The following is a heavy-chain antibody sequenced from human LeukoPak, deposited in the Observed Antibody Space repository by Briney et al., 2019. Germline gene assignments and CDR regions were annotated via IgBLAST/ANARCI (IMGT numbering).Heavy chain of an antibody. CDR3: ARVTVAAVGTLFDY. D-gene: IGHD2-15*01. J-gene: IGHJ4*02. CDR1: GGSISSYY. CDR2: IYYSGST. V-gene: IGHV4-59*08. Sequence: PSETLSLTCTASGGSISSYYWSWIRQPPGKGLEWVGYIYYSGSTNYNPSLKSRVTISVDTSKNQFSLKLSSVTAADTAVYYCARVTVAAVGTLFDYWGQGTLVTVSS.